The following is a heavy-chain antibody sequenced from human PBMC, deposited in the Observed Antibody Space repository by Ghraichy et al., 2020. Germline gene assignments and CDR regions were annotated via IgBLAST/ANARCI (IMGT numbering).Heavy chain of an antibody. CDR1: GFTFSSYW. J-gene: IGHJ4*02. D-gene: IGHD5-18*01. V-gene: IGHV3-7*03. CDR2: IKQDGSEK. CDR3: AAVDTAMVVDY. Sequence: GGSLRLSCAASGFTFSSYWMSWVRQAPGKGLEWVANIKQDGSEKYYVDSVKGRFTISRDNAKNSLYLQMNSLRAGDTAVYYCAAVDTAMVVDYWGQGTLVTVSS.